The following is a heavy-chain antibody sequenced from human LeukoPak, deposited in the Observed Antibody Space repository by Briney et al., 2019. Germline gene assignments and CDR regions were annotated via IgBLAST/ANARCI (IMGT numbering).Heavy chain of an antibody. CDR1: GDSINSHF. D-gene: IGHD6-19*01. V-gene: IGHV4-59*11. CDR3: AGDSSGWLYVDY. J-gene: IGHJ4*02. CDR2: ISYRVST. Sequence: SETLSLTCTVSGDSINSHFWSWIRQPPGKGLEWIGYISYRVSTNYNPSLKSRVTISIDTSKNQFSLKLTSVTAADTAVYYCAGDSSGWLYVDYWGQGTLVAVS.